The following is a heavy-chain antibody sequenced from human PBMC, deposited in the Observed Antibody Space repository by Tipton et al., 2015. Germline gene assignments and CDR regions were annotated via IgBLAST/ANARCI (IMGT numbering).Heavy chain of an antibody. CDR1: GYTFTTFG. Sequence: QLVQSGPEVKKPGASVKVSCKASGYTFTTFGIIWVRQAPGQGLEWMGWINPYNGNTDYAQTLQGRVTLTTDTSASTAYMDLRSLRSDDTAVYYCARAVSGKFADYWGQGALVTVSS. V-gene: IGHV1-18*01. CDR2: INPYNGNT. J-gene: IGHJ4*02. D-gene: IGHD4-23*01. CDR3: ARAVSGKFADY.